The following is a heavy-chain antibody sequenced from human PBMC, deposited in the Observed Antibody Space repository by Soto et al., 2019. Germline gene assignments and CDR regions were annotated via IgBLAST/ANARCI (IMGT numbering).Heavy chain of an antibody. CDR3: ASDSGSYYASTLDY. J-gene: IGHJ4*02. CDR2: ISNRGGST. Sequence: TGGSLRLSCAASGFTSSNYAMSWVRQAPGKGLEWVSGISNRGGSTYYADSVKGRFTISRDNSKNTLYLQMNSLRAEDTAVYYCASDSGSYYASTLDYWGQGTLVTVSS. D-gene: IGHD1-26*01. V-gene: IGHV3-23*01. CDR1: GFTSSNYA.